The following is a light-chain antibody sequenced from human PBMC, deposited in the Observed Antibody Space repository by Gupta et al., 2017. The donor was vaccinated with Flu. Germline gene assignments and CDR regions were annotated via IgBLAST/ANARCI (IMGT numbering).Light chain of an antibody. CDR2: ENN. J-gene: IGLJ2*01. V-gene: IGLV1-40*01. CDR3: QSYDNNTRGSAV. Sequence: QSVLTKPLTVCGAPGQKVSISCFGRSSNIGAGYDVHWYQQHPGTTPKLLIFENNNRPSGVPDRFSGSRSGTSASLAIPXLXSDDEAXYYCQSYDNNTRGSAVFGGGTKLTVL. CDR1: SSNIGAGYD.